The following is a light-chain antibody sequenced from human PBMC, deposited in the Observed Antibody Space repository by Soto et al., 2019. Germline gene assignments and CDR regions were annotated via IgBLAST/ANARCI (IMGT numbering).Light chain of an antibody. J-gene: IGKJ5*01. CDR2: AAA. CDR3: QQSYSSPIT. V-gene: IGKV1-39*01. Sequence: DIQMTQSPSSLSASVGDRVTITCRASQSISSYLNWYQQKPGKVPKLLIYAAASLQSGVPSRFSGSGSGTGFTLTISSRQPEDFATYYCQQSYSSPITFGQGTR. CDR1: QSISSY.